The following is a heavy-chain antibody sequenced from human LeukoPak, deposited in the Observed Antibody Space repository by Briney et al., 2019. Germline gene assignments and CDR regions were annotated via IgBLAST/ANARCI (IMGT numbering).Heavy chain of an antibody. Sequence: PGGSLRLSCAASGFTFSSYSMNWVRQAPGKGLEGVPSISSSSSYIYYADSVKGRFTISRDNAKNSLYLQMNSLRAEDTAVYYCASLPTIFGVVPWFDPWGQGTLVTVSS. V-gene: IGHV3-21*01. D-gene: IGHD3-3*01. J-gene: IGHJ5*02. CDR2: ISSSSSYI. CDR3: ASLPTIFGVVPWFDP. CDR1: GFTFSSYS.